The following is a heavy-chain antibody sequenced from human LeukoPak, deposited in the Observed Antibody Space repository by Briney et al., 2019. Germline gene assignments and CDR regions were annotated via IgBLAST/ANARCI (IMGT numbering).Heavy chain of an antibody. D-gene: IGHD2-2*01. J-gene: IGHJ4*02. CDR3: ASPQTMGSSSPLGY. CDR1: GVSISSYY. Sequence: SETLSLTCTVSGVSISSYYWIWIRQPPGKGLEWIGDIHYSGRANYNPSLKSRVTTSLDTSKNQISLKLSSVTAADTAVCYCASPQTMGSSSPLGYWGQGTLVTVSS. V-gene: IGHV4-59*01. CDR2: IHYSGRA.